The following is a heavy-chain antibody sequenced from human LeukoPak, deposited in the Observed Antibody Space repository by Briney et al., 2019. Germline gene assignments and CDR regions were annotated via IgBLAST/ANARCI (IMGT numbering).Heavy chain of an antibody. V-gene: IGHV3-7*01. Sequence: TGGSLRLSCAASGFTFSSYWMSWVRQAPGKGLEWVANIKQDGSEKYYVDSVKGRFTISRDNAKNSLELQMNSLRAEDTAVYYCARDSGYEFRGYYYYYGMDVWGQGTTVTVSS. CDR1: GFTFSSYW. CDR2: IKQDGSEK. D-gene: IGHD5-12*01. CDR3: ARDSGYEFRGYYYYYGMDV. J-gene: IGHJ6*02.